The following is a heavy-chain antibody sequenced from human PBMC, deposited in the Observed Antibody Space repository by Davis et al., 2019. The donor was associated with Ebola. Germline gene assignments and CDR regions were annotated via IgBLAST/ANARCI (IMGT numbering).Heavy chain of an antibody. V-gene: IGHV5-51*01. J-gene: IGHJ4*02. CDR1: GYSFSNFS. D-gene: IGHD1-26*01. Sequence: PGGSLRLSCKASGYSFSNFSLGWVRHMPGKGLERMGIIYAGDSDSRYSPSFEGQVMISVDRSINTAYLQWRSLRASDTAIYYCAGQESLYGGSDYWGQGTLVTVSS. CDR2: IYAGDSDS. CDR3: AGQESLYGGSDY.